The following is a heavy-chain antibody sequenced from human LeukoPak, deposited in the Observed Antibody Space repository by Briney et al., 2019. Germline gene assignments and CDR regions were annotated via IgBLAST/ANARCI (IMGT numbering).Heavy chain of an antibody. CDR1: GFSFSDAY. V-gene: IGHV3-11*06. CDR3: ASGGYDLDNFDY. Sequence: GGSLRLSCVASGFSFSDAYMAWIRQAPGKRPEYLSYIGGSGSDTTYADSVKGRFTISRDNAKKSLYLQMNSLRAEDTAVYYCASGGYDLDNFDYWGQGTLVTVSS. J-gene: IGHJ4*02. D-gene: IGHD5-12*01. CDR2: IGGSGSDT.